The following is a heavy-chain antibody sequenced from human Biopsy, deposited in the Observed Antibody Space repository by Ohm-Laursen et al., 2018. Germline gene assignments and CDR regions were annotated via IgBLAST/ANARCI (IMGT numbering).Heavy chain of an antibody. J-gene: IGHJ4*02. CDR2: ISCTGYT. V-gene: IGHV4-59*11. CDR3: ARGSNDSGGLYFPR. CDR1: GGSFTGHY. D-gene: IGHD4-23*01. Sequence: TLSLTCTVSGGSFTGHYWSWIRQPPGKGLEWIGHISCTGYTSYNASLKSRVTISVDTSRDHFSLRLSSLTAADTAVYYCARGSNDSGGLYFPRWGQGTLLTVSS.